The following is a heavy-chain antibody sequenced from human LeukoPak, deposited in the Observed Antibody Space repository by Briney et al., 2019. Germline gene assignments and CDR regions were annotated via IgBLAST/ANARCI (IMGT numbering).Heavy chain of an antibody. CDR3: ARDYTVTNYYYYGMDV. V-gene: IGHV4-59*01. J-gene: IGHJ6*02. CDR1: GGSISSYY. Sequence: SETLSLTCTVSGGSISSYYWSWIRQPPGKGLEWIGYIYYSGSTNYNPSLKSRVTISVDTSKNQFSLKLSSVTAADTAVYYCARDYTVTNYYYYGMDVWGQGTTVTVSS. CDR2: IYYSGST. D-gene: IGHD4-17*01.